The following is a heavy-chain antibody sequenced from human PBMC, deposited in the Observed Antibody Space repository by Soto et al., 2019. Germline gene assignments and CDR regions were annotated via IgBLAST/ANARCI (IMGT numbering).Heavy chain of an antibody. CDR1: GFSFRTYG. D-gene: IGHD5-18*01. J-gene: IGHJ4*02. CDR3: ARGPQSGVTAMVRSYFDF. V-gene: IGHV3-30*03. CDR2: ISYDGSNQ. Sequence: GGSLRLSCAASGFSFRTYGMHWVRQAPGKGLEWVAVISYDGSNQQYTDSVKGRFTISRDNTKNTLHLQMNSLRAEDAAVYYCARGPQSGVTAMVRSYFDFWGQGTLVTVSS.